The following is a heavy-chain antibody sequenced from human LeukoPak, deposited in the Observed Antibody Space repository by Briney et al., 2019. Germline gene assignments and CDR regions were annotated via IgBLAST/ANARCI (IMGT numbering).Heavy chain of an antibody. CDR2: ISSNGGST. Sequence: GGSLRLSCAASGSTLSSYAMHWVRQAPGKGLEYVSAISSNGGSTYYANSVKGRFTISRDNSKNTLYLQMGSLRAEDMAVYYCARGAYGDPFDYWGQGTLVTVSS. V-gene: IGHV3-64*01. J-gene: IGHJ4*02. CDR3: ARGAYGDPFDY. CDR1: GSTLSSYA. D-gene: IGHD4-17*01.